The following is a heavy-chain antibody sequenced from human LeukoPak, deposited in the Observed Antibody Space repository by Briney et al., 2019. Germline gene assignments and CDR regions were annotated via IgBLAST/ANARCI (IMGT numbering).Heavy chain of an antibody. D-gene: IGHD6-6*01. CDR2: IYYSGST. Sequence: SETLSLTCTVSGGSISSCDYYWSWIRQPPGKGLEWIGYIYYSGSTYYNPSLKSRVTISVDTSKNQFSLKLSSVTAADTAVYYCAKSIAGEVAFDYWGQGTLVTVSS. CDR1: GGSISSCDYY. V-gene: IGHV4-30-4*01. J-gene: IGHJ4*02. CDR3: AKSIAGEVAFDY.